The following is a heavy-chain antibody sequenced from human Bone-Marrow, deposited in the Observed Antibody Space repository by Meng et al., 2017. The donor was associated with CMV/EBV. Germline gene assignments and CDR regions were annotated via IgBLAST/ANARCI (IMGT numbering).Heavy chain of an antibody. D-gene: IGHD3-10*01. V-gene: IGHV4-59*01. CDR2: VHYSGST. CDR1: GDSIDNYY. CDR3: ARWASGSRHFDY. J-gene: IGHJ4*02. Sequence: SETLSLTCTVPGDSIDNYYWNWIRRPPGKGLEWIGYVHYSGSTIYNPSLKSRVTISLHTSKSQFSLSLSSVTAADTAVYYCARWASGSRHFDYWGQGTRVTVSS.